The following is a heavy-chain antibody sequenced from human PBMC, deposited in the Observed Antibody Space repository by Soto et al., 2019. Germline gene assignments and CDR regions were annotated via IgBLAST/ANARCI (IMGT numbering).Heavy chain of an antibody. CDR2: ISGSGGST. V-gene: IGHV3-23*01. CDR3: AKVLAYCGGDCYSDAFEI. CDR1: GFTFSSYA. Sequence: EVQLLESGGGLVQPGGSLRLSCAASGFTFSSYAMSWVRQAPGKGLEWVSAISGSGGSTYYADSVKGRFTISRDNSKNTMYLQMNSLRAEDTAVYYCAKVLAYCGGDCYSDAFEIWGQGTMVTVSS. J-gene: IGHJ3*02. D-gene: IGHD2-21*02.